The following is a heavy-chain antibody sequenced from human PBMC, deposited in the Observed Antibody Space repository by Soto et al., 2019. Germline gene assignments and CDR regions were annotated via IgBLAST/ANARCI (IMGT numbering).Heavy chain of an antibody. V-gene: IGHV3-30*18. D-gene: IGHD6-19*01. J-gene: IGHJ6*02. CDR1: GFTFSSYG. CDR2: ISYDGSNK. CDR3: AKDKGAVAGSSYAYYYYGMDV. Sequence: GGSLRLSCAASGFTFSSYGMHWVRQAPGKGLEWVAVISYDGSNKYYADSVKGRFTISRDNSKNTLYLQMNSLRAEDTAVYYCAKDKGAVAGSSYAYYYYGMDVWGQGTTVTVSS.